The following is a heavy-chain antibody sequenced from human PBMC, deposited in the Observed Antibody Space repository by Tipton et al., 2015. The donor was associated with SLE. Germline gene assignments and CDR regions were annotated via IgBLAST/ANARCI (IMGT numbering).Heavy chain of an antibody. CDR3: ARGGLCSGDCLRSQLDY. CDR1: GYTFISNA. D-gene: IGHD2-21*01. Sequence: QLVQSGPEVKKPGASVKVSCMASGYTFISNAIHWVRQAPGQTLEWIGWINPGNGDTKYSQDFQGRVTITTDTSASTGYMELRNLRSEDMAVYYCARGGLCSGDCLRSQLDYWGQGARVTVSS. J-gene: IGHJ4*02. CDR2: INPGNGDT. V-gene: IGHV1-3*03.